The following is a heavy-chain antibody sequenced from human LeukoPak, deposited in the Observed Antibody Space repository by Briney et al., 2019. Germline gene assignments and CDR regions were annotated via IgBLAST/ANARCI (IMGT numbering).Heavy chain of an antibody. J-gene: IGHJ4*02. CDR3: ARGGNSSSSLFDY. Sequence: SETLSLTCAVPGGSFSGYLWSWLRQPPGKGLEWVGEINYNGEITNYNPSLKSRVTISIDKSKNQFSLKLTSVAAADTAVYYCARGGNSSSSLFDYWGQGTLVTVSS. CDR2: INYNGEIT. D-gene: IGHD6-6*01. CDR1: GGSFSGYL. V-gene: IGHV4-34*01.